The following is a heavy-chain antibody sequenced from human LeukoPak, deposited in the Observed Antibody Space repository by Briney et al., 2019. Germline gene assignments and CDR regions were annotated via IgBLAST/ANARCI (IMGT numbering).Heavy chain of an antibody. J-gene: IGHJ4*02. CDR2: ISDSGAAM. V-gene: IGHV3-48*02. CDR1: GFTFSTYS. CDR3: ARDSGNSFDY. Sequence: GGSLRLSCAASGFTFSTYSMNWVRQAPGKGLQWVSYISDSGAAMYYADSVKGRFTTSRDNAKNSVYLQMNSLRDGDTAVYYCARDSGNSFDYWGQGTLVTVSS.